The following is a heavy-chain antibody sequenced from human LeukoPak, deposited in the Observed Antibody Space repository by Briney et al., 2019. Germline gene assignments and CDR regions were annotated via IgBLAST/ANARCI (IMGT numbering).Heavy chain of an antibody. CDR3: ARDYQWRRGATHRYYYGMDV. J-gene: IGHJ6*02. Sequence: SGGSLRLSCAASGFTFSSYWMSWVRQAPGKGLEWVANIKQDGSEKYYVDSVKGRFTISRDNAKNSLYLQMNSLRAEDTAVYYCARDYQWRRGATHRYYYGMDVWGQGTTVTVSS. V-gene: IGHV3-7*01. D-gene: IGHD1-26*01. CDR2: IKQDGSEK. CDR1: GFTFSSYW.